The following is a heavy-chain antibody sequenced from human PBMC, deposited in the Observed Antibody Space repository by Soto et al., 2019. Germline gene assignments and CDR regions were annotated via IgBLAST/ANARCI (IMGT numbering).Heavy chain of an antibody. V-gene: IGHV3-30*18. D-gene: IGHD3-22*01. Sequence: ESGGGVVQPGRSLRLSCAASGFTFSSYGMHWVRQAPGKGLEWVAVISYDGSNKYYADSVKGRFTISRDNSKNTLYLQMNSLRAEDTAVYYCAKIHYYDSSGYYYIDYWGQGTLVTVSS. CDR2: ISYDGSNK. J-gene: IGHJ4*02. CDR1: GFTFSSYG. CDR3: AKIHYYDSSGYYYIDY.